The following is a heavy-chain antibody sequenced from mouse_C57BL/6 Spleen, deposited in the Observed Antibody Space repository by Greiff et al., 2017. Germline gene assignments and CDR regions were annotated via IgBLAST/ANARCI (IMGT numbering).Heavy chain of an antibody. CDR1: GYAFTNYL. J-gene: IGHJ4*01. CDR2: INPGSGGT. Sequence: QVQLKESGAELVRPGTSVKVSCKASGYAFTNYLIEWVKQRPGQGLEWIGVINPGSGGTNYNEKFKDKATLTADKSSSTAYMQLSSLTSEDSAVYFCARYDGYFYYAMDYWGQGTSVTVSS. CDR3: ARYDGYFYYAMDY. D-gene: IGHD2-3*01. V-gene: IGHV1-54*01.